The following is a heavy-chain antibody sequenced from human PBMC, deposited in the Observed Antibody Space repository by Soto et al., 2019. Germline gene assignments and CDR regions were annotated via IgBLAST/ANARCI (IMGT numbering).Heavy chain of an antibody. V-gene: IGHV1-8*01. J-gene: IGHJ6*03. Sequence: ASVKVSCKASGYTFTSYDINWVRQATGQGLEWMGWMNPNSGNTGYAQKFQGRVTMTRNTSISTAYMELSSLRSEDTAVYYCARGYAPNPYYYYYMDVWGKGTTVTVSS. D-gene: IGHD4-17*01. CDR1: GYTFTSYD. CDR3: ARGYAPNPYYYYYMDV. CDR2: MNPNSGNT.